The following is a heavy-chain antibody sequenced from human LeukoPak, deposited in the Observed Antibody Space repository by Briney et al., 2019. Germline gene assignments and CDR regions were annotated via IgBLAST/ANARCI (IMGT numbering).Heavy chain of an antibody. D-gene: IGHD5-18*01. CDR1: GYTFTGYY. V-gene: IGHV1-2*02. J-gene: IGHJ4*02. CDR2: INPNSGGT. CDR3: ARVDTAMASPFDY. Sequence: GASVKVSCKASGYTFTGYYMHWVRQAPGQGLGWMGWINPNSGGTNYAQKFQGRVTMTRDTSISTAYMELSRLRSDDTAVYYCARVDTAMASPFDYWGQGTLVTVSS.